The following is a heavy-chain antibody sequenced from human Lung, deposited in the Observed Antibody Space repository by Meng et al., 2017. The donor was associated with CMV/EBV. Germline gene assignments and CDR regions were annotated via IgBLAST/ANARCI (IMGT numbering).Heavy chain of an antibody. CDR1: GYTFTAHY. D-gene: IGHD7-27*01. Sequence: ASVXVSCKASGYTFTAHYFHWVRRAPGQGLEWMGWIHPHRGDTNYAQQFQGRVTLTRDTSINTGYMELTRLTSDDTAVYYCARDNNWGPDYWGQGTLVTVSS. J-gene: IGHJ4*02. CDR3: ARDNNWGPDY. CDR2: IHPHRGDT. V-gene: IGHV1-2*02.